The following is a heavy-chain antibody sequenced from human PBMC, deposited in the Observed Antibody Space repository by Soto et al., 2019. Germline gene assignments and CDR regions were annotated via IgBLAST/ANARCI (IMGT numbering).Heavy chain of an antibody. D-gene: IGHD2-15*01. CDR2: INAGNGNT. J-gene: IGHJ5*02. CDR3: ARGEGYCSGGSCYRWFDP. V-gene: IGHV1-3*01. CDR1: GYTFTKYA. Sequence: QVQLVQSGAEVKKPGASVKVSCKASGYTFTKYAMHWVRQAPGQRLEWMGWINAGNGNTKYSQKLQGRVTITRDKSASTADMELSRLRSEETAVYYCARGEGYCSGGSCYRWFDPWGQGTLVTVYS.